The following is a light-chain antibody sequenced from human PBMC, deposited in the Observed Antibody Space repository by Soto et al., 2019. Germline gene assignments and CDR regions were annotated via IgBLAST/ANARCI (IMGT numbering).Light chain of an antibody. V-gene: IGLV2-23*02. CDR1: SSDVGSYNL. Sequence: HSALTQPASVSGSPGQSITISCTGTSSDVGSYNLVSWYQQHPGKAPKLMIYEVSKRPSGVSNRFSGSKSGNTASLTISGLQAEDEADYYCCSYAGSSTPGVFGTGNKVTVL. CDR2: EVS. CDR3: CSYAGSSTPGV. J-gene: IGLJ1*01.